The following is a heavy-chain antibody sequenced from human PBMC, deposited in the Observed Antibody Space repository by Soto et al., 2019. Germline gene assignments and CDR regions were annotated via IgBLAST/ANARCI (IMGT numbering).Heavy chain of an antibody. CDR2: ISGSGGST. CDR1: GFTLSSYA. CDR3: AKVVALAVAGHFDY. V-gene: IGHV3-23*01. J-gene: IGHJ4*02. D-gene: IGHD6-19*01. Sequence: GGSLRLSCAASGFTLSSYAMSWVRQAPGKGLEWVSAISGSGGSTYYADSVKGRFTISRDNSKNTLYLQMNSLRAEDTAVYYCAKVVALAVAGHFDYWGQGTLVTVSS.